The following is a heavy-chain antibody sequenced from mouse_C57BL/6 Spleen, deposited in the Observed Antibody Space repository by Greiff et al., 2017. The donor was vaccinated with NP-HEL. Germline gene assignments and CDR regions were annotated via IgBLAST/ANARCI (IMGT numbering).Heavy chain of an antibody. J-gene: IGHJ1*03. CDR2: IHPNSGST. CDR1: GYTFTSYW. Sequence: QVQLKQPGAELVKPGASVKLSCKASGYTFTSYWMHWVKQRPGQGLEWIGMIHPNSGSTNYNEKFKSKATLTVDKSSSTAYMQLSSLTSEDSAVYYCARRDYEYWYFDVWGTGTTVTVSS. V-gene: IGHV1-64*01. D-gene: IGHD2-4*01. CDR3: ARRDYEYWYFDV.